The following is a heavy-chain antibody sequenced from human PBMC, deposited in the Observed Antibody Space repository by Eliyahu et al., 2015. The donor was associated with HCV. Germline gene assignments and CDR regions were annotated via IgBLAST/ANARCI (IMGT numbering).Heavy chain of an antibody. V-gene: IGHV4-39*01. CDR3: ARHLPVARRGYFDY. J-gene: IGHJ4*02. Sequence: QLQLQESGPGLVKPSETLSLTCTVSGGSISSSSYYWGWIRQPPGKGLEWIGSIYYSGSTYYNPSLKSRVTISVDTSKNQFSLKLSSVTAADTAVYYCARHLPVARRGYFDYWGQGTLVTVSS. D-gene: IGHD5-12*01. CDR1: GGSISSSSYY. CDR2: IYYSGST.